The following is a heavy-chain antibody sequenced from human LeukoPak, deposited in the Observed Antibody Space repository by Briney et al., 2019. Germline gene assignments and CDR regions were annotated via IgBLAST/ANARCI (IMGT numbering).Heavy chain of an antibody. Sequence: GGSLRLSCAASGFTFRSYWMAWVRQAPGKGLEWVANIKEDESAKHQADSVKGRFTISRDNAQNSVYLQMSSLRGEDTAVYYCARDDGGSLDYWGQGTLVTVSS. CDR3: ARDDGGSLDY. CDR2: IKEDESAK. V-gene: IGHV3-7*01. CDR1: GFTFRSYW. D-gene: IGHD1-26*01. J-gene: IGHJ4*02.